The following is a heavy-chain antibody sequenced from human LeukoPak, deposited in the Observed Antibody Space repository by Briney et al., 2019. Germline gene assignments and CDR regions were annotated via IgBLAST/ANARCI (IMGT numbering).Heavy chain of an antibody. CDR2: ISGSGGST. D-gene: IGHD6-13*01. Sequence: PGGSLRLSCEASGFTFSSYAMSWVRQAPGKGLEWVSVISGSGGSTYYADSVKGRFTISRDNSKNTLYLQMNSLRAEDTAVYYCARICSSSCYGAFDIWGQGTMVTVSS. V-gene: IGHV3-23*01. CDR1: GFTFSSYA. CDR3: ARICSSSCYGAFDI. J-gene: IGHJ3*02.